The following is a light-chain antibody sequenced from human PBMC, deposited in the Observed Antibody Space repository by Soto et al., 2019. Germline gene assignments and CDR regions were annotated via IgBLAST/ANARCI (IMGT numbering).Light chain of an antibody. CDR1: QSVSNSH. CDR2: GVS. J-gene: IGKJ4*01. CDR3: QQYYQAPLT. V-gene: IGKV3-20*01. Sequence: EIVLTQSPGTLSLSPGERDTLSCRASQSVSNSHLAWHQQKPGQAPRLLIFGVSSRAAGIPYGFSGSGSGTDFTLTISRLEPADYAVYYCQQYYQAPLTFGGGTKVEIK.